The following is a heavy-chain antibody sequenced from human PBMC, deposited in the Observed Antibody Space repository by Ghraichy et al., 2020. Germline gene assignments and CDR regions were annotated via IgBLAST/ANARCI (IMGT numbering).Heavy chain of an antibody. CDR1: GFTFSNYV. Sequence: GESLNISCAASGFTFSNYVMSWVRQAPGKGLEWVSGISGSGGSTYYTESLKGRFTIARDNSKNTLILQMNSLRAEDTAVYYCAKGIAAGTTTISYYYNGMDSWGQGTKVTVSS. CDR2: ISGSGGST. D-gene: IGHD6-13*01. V-gene: IGHV3-23*01. J-gene: IGHJ6*02. CDR3: AKGIAAGTTTISYYYNGMDS.